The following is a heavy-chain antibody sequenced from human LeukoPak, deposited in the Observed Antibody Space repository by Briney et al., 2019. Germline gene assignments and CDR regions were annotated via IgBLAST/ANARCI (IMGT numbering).Heavy chain of an antibody. V-gene: IGHV3-23*01. CDR1: GFTISSYG. D-gene: IGHD5-18*01. Sequence: QTGGTLRLSCAASGFTISSYGMNWVRQAPGKGLEWVSGISGRAGAGNTYADSVKGRFTISRDNSKNTLYLQMNSLRPEDTAVYYCAKEVGGYSYGYLPFDHWGQGALVTVSS. CDR3: AKEVGGYSYGYLPFDH. CDR2: ISGRAGAG. J-gene: IGHJ4*02.